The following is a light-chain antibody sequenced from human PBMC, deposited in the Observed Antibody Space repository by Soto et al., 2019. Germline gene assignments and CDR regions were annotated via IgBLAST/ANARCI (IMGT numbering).Light chain of an antibody. CDR1: QSVSSSY. V-gene: IGKV3-20*01. CDR3: QQYGSSPPWT. CDR2: GAS. Sequence: EIVLTQSPGTLSLSPGERATLSCRASQSVSSSYLAWYQQKPGQAPRLLIYGASSRATCIPDRFSGSGSGTDVTLTSSRLEPEDFAVYYCQQYGSSPPWTFGQVTKVEIK. J-gene: IGKJ1*01.